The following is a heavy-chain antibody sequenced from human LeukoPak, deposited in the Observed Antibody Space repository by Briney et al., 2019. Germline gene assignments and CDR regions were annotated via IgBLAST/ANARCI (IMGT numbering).Heavy chain of an antibody. V-gene: IGHV1-69*04. Sequence: SVKVSCKASGGTFSSYTISWVRQAPGQGLEWMGRIIPILGIANYAQKFQGRVTITADESTSTAYMELSSLRSEDTAVYYCARDYYDSYDFWSGPLDYWGQGTLVTVSS. CDR1: GGTFSSYT. CDR2: IIPILGIA. J-gene: IGHJ4*02. CDR3: ARDYYDSYDFWSGPLDY. D-gene: IGHD3-3*01.